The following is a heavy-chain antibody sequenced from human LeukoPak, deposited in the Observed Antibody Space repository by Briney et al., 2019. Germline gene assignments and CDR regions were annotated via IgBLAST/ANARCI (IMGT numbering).Heavy chain of an antibody. D-gene: IGHD2-2*01. V-gene: IGHV4-34*01. CDR3: ATTRYCSSTSCYRSFDY. CDR1: GGSFSGYY. Sequence: SETLSLTCAVYGGSFSGYYWSWIRQPPGKGLEWIGEINHSGSTNYNPSLKSRVTISVDTSKNQFSLKLSSVTAADTAVYYCATTRYCSSTSCYRSFDYWGQGTLVTVSS. CDR2: INHSGST. J-gene: IGHJ4*02.